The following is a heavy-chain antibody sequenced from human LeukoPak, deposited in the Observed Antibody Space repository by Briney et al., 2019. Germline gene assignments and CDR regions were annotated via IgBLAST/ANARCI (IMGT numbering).Heavy chain of an antibody. J-gene: IGHJ4*02. Sequence: GGSLRLSCAASGFTFSSYEMNWVRQAPGKGLEWVSYISSSGSTIYYADSVKGRFTISRDNAKNSLNLQMNSLRAEDTAVYYWARAPGYCSGGSCFPAGNFDYWGQGTLVTVSS. CDR1: GFTFSSYE. CDR2: ISSSGSTI. D-gene: IGHD2-15*01. CDR3: ARAPGYCSGGSCFPAGNFDY. V-gene: IGHV3-48*03.